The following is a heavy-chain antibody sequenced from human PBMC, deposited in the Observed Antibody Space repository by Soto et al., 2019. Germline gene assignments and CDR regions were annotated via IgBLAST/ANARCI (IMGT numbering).Heavy chain of an antibody. J-gene: IGHJ6*02. CDR3: ARSSSWRYYYGMDV. V-gene: IGHV3-48*03. D-gene: IGHD6-13*01. CDR1: GFTFSSYE. Sequence: PGGSLRLCCAASGFTFSSYEMNWVRQAPGKGLEWVSYISSSGSTIYYADSVKGRFTISRDNAKNSLYLQMNSLRAEDTAVYYCARSSSWRYYYGMDVWGQGTTVTVSS. CDR2: ISSSGSTI.